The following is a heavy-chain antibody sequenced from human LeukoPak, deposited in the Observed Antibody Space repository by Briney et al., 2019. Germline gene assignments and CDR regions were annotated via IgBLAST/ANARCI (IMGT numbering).Heavy chain of an antibody. D-gene: IGHD5-24*01. CDR3: ARGSRGYNLYYYYGMDV. CDR1: GFTFSNYA. J-gene: IGHJ6*02. V-gene: IGHV3-23*01. CDR2: ISGSGGST. Sequence: PGGSLRLSCAASGFTFSNYAMSWVRQAPGKGLEWVSAISGSGGSTYYADSVKGRFTISRDNSKNTLYLQMNSLRAEDTAVYYCARGSRGYNLYYYYGMDVWGQGTTVTVSS.